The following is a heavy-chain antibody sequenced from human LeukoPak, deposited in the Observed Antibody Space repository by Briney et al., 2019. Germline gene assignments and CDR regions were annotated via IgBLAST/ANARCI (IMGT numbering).Heavy chain of an antibody. D-gene: IGHD1-26*01. Sequence: SETLSLTCTVCGGSISSYYWSWIRQPPGKGLEWIGYIYYSGSTNSNPSLKSRVTISVDTSKNQFSLKLNSVTAADTAVYYCASASRYSGSYYLDYWGQGTLVTVSS. J-gene: IGHJ4*02. CDR2: IYYSGST. CDR1: GGSISSYY. V-gene: IGHV4-59*08. CDR3: ASASRYSGSYYLDY.